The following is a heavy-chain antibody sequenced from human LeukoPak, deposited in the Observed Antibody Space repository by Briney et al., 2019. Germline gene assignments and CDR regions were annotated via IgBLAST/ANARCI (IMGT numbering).Heavy chain of an antibody. D-gene: IGHD3/OR15-3a*01. CDR3: ARVILKQNGMDV. V-gene: IGHV4-59*10. CDR1: GGSFSGYY. CDR2: IYTSGST. Sequence: SETLSLTCAVYGGSFSGYYWSWIRQPAGKGLEWIGRIYTSGSTNYNPSLKSRVTMSVDTSKNQFSLKLSSVTAADTAVYYCARVILKQNGMDVWGQGTTVTVSS. J-gene: IGHJ6*02.